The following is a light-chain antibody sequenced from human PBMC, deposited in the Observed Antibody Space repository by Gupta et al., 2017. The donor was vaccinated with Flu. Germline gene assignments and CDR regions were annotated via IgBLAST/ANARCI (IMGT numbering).Light chain of an antibody. CDR2: SAS. CDR3: LQGVTTPLT. CDR1: QTISNY. V-gene: IGKV1-39*01. Sequence: GDGVTITCRADQTISNYLSWYQQKPGKAPRLLISSASHLESGVPSRFRGSGSGTNFTLTIDSLQPDDFATYYCLQGVTTPLTFGPGT. J-gene: IGKJ3*01.